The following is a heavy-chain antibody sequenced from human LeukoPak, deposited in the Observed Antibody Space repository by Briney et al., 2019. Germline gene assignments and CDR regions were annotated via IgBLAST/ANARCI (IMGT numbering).Heavy chain of an antibody. V-gene: IGHV3-23*01. CDR2: ISGSGGST. J-gene: IGHJ5*02. D-gene: IGHD2-2*01. CDR1: GFTFSNYA. Sequence: GGSLRLSCEVSGFTFSNYAMTWVRQAPGKGLEWISAISGSGGSTYYADSVKGRFTISRDNSKNTLYLQMNSLRAEDTAVYYCAKDLLSSTSCLRCGPWGQGTLVTVSS. CDR3: AKDLLSSTSCLRCGP.